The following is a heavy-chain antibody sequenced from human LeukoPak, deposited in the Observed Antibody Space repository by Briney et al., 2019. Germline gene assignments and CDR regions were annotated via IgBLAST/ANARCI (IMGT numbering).Heavy chain of an antibody. CDR1: GDSVSSNSGG. Sequence: SQSLSLTCAISGDSVSSNSGGWNWIRQSPSRGLEWLGRTYYNSKWYNDYAVSVKSRMTINPDTSKNQFSLQLNSVTPKDTAVYYCARGWLQSGFDYWGQGTLVTVSS. V-gene: IGHV6-1*01. J-gene: IGHJ4*02. D-gene: IGHD5-24*01. CDR3: ARGWLQSGFDY. CDR2: TYYNSKWYN.